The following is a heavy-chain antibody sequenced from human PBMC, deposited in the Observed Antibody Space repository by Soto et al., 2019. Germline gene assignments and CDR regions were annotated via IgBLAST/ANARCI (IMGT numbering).Heavy chain of an antibody. V-gene: IGHV2-5*02. CDR3: AHGYVQLLATFHYFDS. J-gene: IGHJ4*02. D-gene: IGHD2-2*01. CDR2: IYWADDK. Sequence: GSGPTLVNPTQTLTLRCTFSGFSISGNGEGVGWIRQPPGKALEWLALIYWADDKRYSPSLRNRLTITLDNSKDQVILTMTDMGPADTATYYCAHGYVQLLATFHYFDSWGQGTQVTVSS. CDR1: GFSISGNGEG.